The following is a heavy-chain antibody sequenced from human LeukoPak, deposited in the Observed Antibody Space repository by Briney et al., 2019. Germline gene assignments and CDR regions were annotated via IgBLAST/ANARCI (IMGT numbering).Heavy chain of an antibody. Sequence: GGSLRLSCAASGFTFSAYSMNWVRQAPGKGLEWISFIDSSTRTIFYADSVKGRFTISRDNAKNSLFLQMNSLRAEDTAVCYCARRVPSQVITDYFDYWGQGTLVTVSS. D-gene: IGHD3-16*01. CDR3: ARRVPSQVITDYFDY. CDR2: IDSSTRTI. V-gene: IGHV3-48*04. J-gene: IGHJ4*02. CDR1: GFTFSAYS.